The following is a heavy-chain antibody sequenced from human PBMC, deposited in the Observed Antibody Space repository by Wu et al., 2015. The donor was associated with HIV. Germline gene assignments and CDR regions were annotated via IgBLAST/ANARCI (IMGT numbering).Heavy chain of an antibody. CDR1: GGTFSSYA. D-gene: IGHD5-12*01. Sequence: QVQLVQSGPEVKKPGSSVRVSCKASGGTFSSYAFSWVRQAPGQGLEWMGGIIPISGTADYAQKFQGRIMITADESTRTTYMHLSSLRSEDTAVYYCAINTDSVATSLYSLGVWGQGTVVTVSS. CDR2: IIPISGTA. J-gene: IGHJ6*02. CDR3: AINTDSVATSLYSLGV. V-gene: IGHV1-69*12.